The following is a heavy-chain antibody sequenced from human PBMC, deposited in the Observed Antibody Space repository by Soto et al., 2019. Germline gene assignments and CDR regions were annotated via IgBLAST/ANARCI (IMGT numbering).Heavy chain of an antibody. D-gene: IGHD6-13*01. CDR3: AKKAVSSSWYLSFYFDS. Sequence: GGSLRLSCAASGFTFRTYGMHWVRQAPGKGLEWVAVISYDGGNEYYADSVKGRFTISRDNSKNTLYLQMNSLRVEDTAKYYCAKKAVSSSWYLSFYFDSWGPGTLVTVSS. V-gene: IGHV3-30*18. CDR2: ISYDGGNE. CDR1: GFTFRTYG. J-gene: IGHJ4*02.